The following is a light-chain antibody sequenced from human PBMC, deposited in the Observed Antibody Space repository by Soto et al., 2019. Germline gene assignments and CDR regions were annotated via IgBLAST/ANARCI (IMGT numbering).Light chain of an antibody. CDR2: GVS. V-gene: IGKV3-20*01. J-gene: IGKJ2*01. Sequence: EIVLTQSPGTLSLSPGERATLSCTASQSISGSYLAWYQQKPGQAPRVVIYGVSRRATGIPDRFSGSGSGTDFTLTISRLEPEDFAVYYCQQYGTSPYTFGQGTKLEIK. CDR1: QSISGSY. CDR3: QQYGTSPYT.